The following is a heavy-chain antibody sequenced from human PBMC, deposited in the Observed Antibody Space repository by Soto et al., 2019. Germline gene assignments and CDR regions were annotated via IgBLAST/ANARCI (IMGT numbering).Heavy chain of an antibody. D-gene: IGHD2-15*01. V-gene: IGHV4-34*01. CDR2: INHSGST. J-gene: IGHJ4*02. Sequence: QVQLQQWGAGLLKPSETLSLTCAVYGGSFSGYYWSWIRQPPGKGLEWIGEINHSGSTNYNPSLKGRVTISVDTSQNQFSLQLSSVTAADTAVYYCATVVVVAATLDYFDYWGQGTLVTVSS. CDR1: GGSFSGYY. CDR3: ATVVVVAATLDYFDY.